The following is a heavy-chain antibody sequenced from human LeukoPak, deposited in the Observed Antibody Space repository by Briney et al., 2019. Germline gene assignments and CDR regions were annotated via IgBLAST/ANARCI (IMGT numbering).Heavy chain of an antibody. J-gene: IGHJ4*02. Sequence: KPSETLSLTCTVSGDSINDYYWTWIRQPSGKGLEGIGYIYYSGNTNYNPSLKSRVTISLGTSKNQFSLKLTSVTAADTAMYYCARRKAKTPNYFDYWGQGTLVTVSS. V-gene: IGHV4-59*08. CDR3: ARRKAKTPNYFDY. CDR1: GDSINDYY. CDR2: IYYSGNT.